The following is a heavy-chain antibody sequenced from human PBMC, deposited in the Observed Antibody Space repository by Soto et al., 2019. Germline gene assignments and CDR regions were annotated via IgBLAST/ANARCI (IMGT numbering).Heavy chain of an antibody. CDR1: GGSVSSGSYY. CDR3: ARDPSMGSFDY. J-gene: IGHJ4*02. CDR2: IYYSGST. Sequence: SETLSLTCTVSGGSVSSGSYYWSWIRQPPGKGLEWIGYIYYSGSTNYNPSLKSRVTISVDTSKNQFSLKLSSVTAADTAVYYCARDPSMGSFDYWGQGTLVTVS. D-gene: IGHD1-26*01. V-gene: IGHV4-61*01.